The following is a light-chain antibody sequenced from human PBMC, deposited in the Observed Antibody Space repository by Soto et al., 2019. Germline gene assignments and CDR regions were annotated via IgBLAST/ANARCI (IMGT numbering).Light chain of an antibody. CDR2: EVN. CDR3: AAWDDSLSVV. J-gene: IGLJ1*01. V-gene: IGLV2-14*01. Sequence: QSALTQPASLSGSPGQSITISCTGTSSDIGAYDYVSWFQKHPGKAPKLMISEVNNRPSVVPDRFSGSKSGTSASLAISGLRSEDEADYYCAAWDDSLSVVFGTGTKLTVL. CDR1: SSDIGAYDY.